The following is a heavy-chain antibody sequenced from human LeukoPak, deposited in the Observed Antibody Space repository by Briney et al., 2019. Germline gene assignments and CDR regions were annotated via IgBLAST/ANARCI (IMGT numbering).Heavy chain of an antibody. Sequence: PGGSLRLSCAASGFTFSTYTMNWVRQAPGKGLEWVSSISTGSSYIEYADSVKGRFTISRDNAKNSLYLQMNSLRVEDTAVYYCAREDNWLDSWGQGTLVTVSS. CDR3: AREDNWLDS. CDR1: GFTFSTYT. V-gene: IGHV3-21*01. J-gene: IGHJ5*01. CDR2: ISTGSSYI.